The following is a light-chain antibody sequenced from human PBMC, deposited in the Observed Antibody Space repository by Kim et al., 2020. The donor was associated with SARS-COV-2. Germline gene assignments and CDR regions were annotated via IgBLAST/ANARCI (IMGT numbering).Light chain of an antibody. CDR1: KLGTKH. J-gene: IGLJ3*02. CDR3: QAWDDTTWV. CDR2: DDK. V-gene: IGLV3-1*01. Sequence: SYELTQPPSVSVSPGQTAIITCSGDKLGTKHASWYQQKPGQSPVLVIYDDKRRPSGIPERFSGSNAGNTATLTISGTQTMDEADYYCQAWDDTTWVFGGG.